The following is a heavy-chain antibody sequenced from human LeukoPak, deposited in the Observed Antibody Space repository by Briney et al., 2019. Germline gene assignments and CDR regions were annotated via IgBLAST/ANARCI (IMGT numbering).Heavy chain of an antibody. CDR3: ARGEAVAGFFSLDY. CDR2: IYYSGST. J-gene: IGHJ4*02. CDR1: GGSISSYY. Sequence: PSGTLSLTCTVSGGSISSYYWSWIRQPPGKGLEWIGYIYYSGSTNYNPSLKSRVTISVDTSKNQFSLKLSSVTAADTAVYYCARGEAVAGFFSLDYWGQGTLVTVSS. D-gene: IGHD6-19*01. V-gene: IGHV4-59*01.